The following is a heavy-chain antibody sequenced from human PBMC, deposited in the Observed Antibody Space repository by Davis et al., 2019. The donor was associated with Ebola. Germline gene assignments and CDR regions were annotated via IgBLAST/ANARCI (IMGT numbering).Heavy chain of an antibody. J-gene: IGHJ3*02. CDR3: ARHWTTVVTPIGNAFDI. CDR1: GGSISSSSYY. D-gene: IGHD4-23*01. Sequence: PSETLSLTCTVSGGSISSSSYYWGWIRQPPGKGLEWIGSIYYSGSTYYNPSLKSRVTISVDTSKNQFSLKLSSVTAADTAVYYCARHWTTVVTPIGNAFDIWGQGTMVTVSS. V-gene: IGHV4-39*01. CDR2: IYYSGST.